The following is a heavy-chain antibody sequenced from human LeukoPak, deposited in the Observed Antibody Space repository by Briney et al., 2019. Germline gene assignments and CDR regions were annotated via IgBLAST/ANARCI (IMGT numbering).Heavy chain of an antibody. J-gene: IGHJ4*02. CDR2: IDSGGITI. V-gene: IGHV3-48*03. CDR1: GFPFSSYE. D-gene: IGHD4-17*01. CDR3: ARDSVGDLLDY. Sequence: GGSLRLSCEGSGFPFSSYEMNWLRQAPGKGLEWVSHIDSGGITIYYADSVQGRFTISRDNAKNSIYLQMDSLRVEDTAIYYCARDSVGDLLDYWGQGTPVTVSS.